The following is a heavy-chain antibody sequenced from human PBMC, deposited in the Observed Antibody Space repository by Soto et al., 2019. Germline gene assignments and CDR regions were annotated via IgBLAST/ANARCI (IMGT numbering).Heavy chain of an antibody. CDR3: ARESEDLTSNFDY. J-gene: IGHJ4*02. Sequence: GGSLRLSCAASGFTFTRYSMNWVRQAPGKGLEWVSSISSTTNYIYYGDSMKGRFTISRDNAKNSLYLEMNSLRAEDTAVYYCARESEDLTSNFDYWGQGTLVTVPS. CDR2: ISSTTNYI. CDR1: GFTFTRYS. V-gene: IGHV3-21*06.